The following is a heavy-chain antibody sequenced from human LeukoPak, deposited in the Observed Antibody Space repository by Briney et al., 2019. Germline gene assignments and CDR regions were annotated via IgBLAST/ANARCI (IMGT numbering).Heavy chain of an antibody. D-gene: IGHD1-26*01. V-gene: IGHV3-23*01. CDR2: ISGSGGST. J-gene: IGHJ4*02. CDR3: AKDYGGSYPYPFDY. CDR1: GFTFSSYG. Sequence: PGGSLRLSCAASGFTFSSYGMHWVRQAPGKGLEWVSAISGSGGSTYYADSVKGRFTISRDNSKNTLYLQMNSLRAEDTAVYYCAKDYGGSYPYPFDYWGQGTLVTVSS.